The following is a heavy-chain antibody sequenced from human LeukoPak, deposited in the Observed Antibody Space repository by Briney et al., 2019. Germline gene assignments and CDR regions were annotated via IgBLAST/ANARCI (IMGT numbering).Heavy chain of an antibody. CDR1: GGTFSSYA. D-gene: IGHD6-19*01. Sequence: GASVKVSCKASGGTFSSYAISWVRQAPGQGLEWMGGIIPIFGTANYAQKFQGRVTITRDTSASTAYMELSSLRSEDMAVYYCARSIAVAFDAFDIWGQGTMVTVSS. CDR2: IIPIFGTA. V-gene: IGHV1-69*05. CDR3: ARSIAVAFDAFDI. J-gene: IGHJ3*02.